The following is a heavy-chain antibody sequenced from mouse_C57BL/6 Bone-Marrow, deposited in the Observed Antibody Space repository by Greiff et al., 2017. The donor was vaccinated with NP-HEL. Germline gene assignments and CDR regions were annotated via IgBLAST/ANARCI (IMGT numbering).Heavy chain of an antibody. Sequence: EVQLQESGPGMVKPSQSLSLTCTVTGYSITSGYDWHWIRHFPGNKLEWMGYISYSGSTNYNPSLKSRISITHDTSKNHFFLKLNSVTTEDTATYYCARGGNYVSMDYWGQGTSVTVSS. D-gene: IGHD2-1*01. J-gene: IGHJ4*01. CDR2: ISYSGST. V-gene: IGHV3-1*01. CDR1: GYSITSGYD. CDR3: ARGGNYVSMDY.